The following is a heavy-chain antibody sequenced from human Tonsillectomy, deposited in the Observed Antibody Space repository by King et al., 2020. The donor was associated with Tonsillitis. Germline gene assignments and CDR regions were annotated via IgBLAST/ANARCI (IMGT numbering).Heavy chain of an antibody. CDR1: GGSFSGYY. V-gene: IGHV4-34*01. J-gene: IGHJ6*03. D-gene: IGHD3-10*01. CDR2: INHSGST. Sequence: VQLQQWGAGLLKPSETLSLTCAVYGGSFSGYYWSWIRQPPGKGLEWIGEINHSGSTNYNPSLKSRVTITVDTSKNQFSLKLSSVTAADTAVYYCARGTRGYYYYMDVWGKGTTVTVSS. CDR3: ARGTRGYYYYMDV.